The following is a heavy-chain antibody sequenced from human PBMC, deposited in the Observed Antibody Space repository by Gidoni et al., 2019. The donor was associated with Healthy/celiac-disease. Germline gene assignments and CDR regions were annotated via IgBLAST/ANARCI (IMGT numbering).Heavy chain of an antibody. J-gene: IGHJ6*02. CDR3: ARCRGLYSSGWYGYYYYYGMDV. D-gene: IGHD6-19*01. CDR2: INHSGST. CDR1: GGSFSGYY. Sequence: QVQLQQWGAGLLKPSETLSLTCAVYGGSFSGYYWSWIRQPPGKGLEWIGEINHSGSTNYNPSLKSRVTISVDTSKNQFSLKLSSVTAADTAVYYCARCRGLYSSGWYGYYYYYGMDVWGQGTTVTVSS. V-gene: IGHV4-34*01.